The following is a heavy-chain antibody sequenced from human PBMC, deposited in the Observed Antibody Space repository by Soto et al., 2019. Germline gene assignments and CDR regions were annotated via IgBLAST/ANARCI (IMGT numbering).Heavy chain of an antibody. CDR1: GFTFSSYS. Sequence: GGSLRLSCSAPGFTFSSYSMNWVRQAPGKGLEWVSSISSSSSYIYYADSVKGGFTISRDNAKNSLYLQMNSLRAEDTAVYYCARVAYGPYYYYYMDVWGKGTTVTVSS. CDR2: ISSSSSYI. CDR3: ARVAYGPYYYYYMDV. J-gene: IGHJ6*03. D-gene: IGHD3-10*01. V-gene: IGHV3-21*01.